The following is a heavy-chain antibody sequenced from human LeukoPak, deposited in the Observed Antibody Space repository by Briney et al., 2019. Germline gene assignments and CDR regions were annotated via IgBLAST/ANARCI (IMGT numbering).Heavy chain of an antibody. J-gene: IGHJ3*02. CDR2: ISYDGSNK. Sequence: GGSLRLSCAASGFTFSSYAMHWVRQAPGKGLERVAVISYDGSNKYYADSVRGRFTISRDNSKNTLYLQMNSLRAEDTAVYYCARLWSYCSSTSCYDNNDAFDIWGQGTMVTVSS. CDR1: GFTFSSYA. V-gene: IGHV3-30*04. CDR3: ARLWSYCSSTSCYDNNDAFDI. D-gene: IGHD2-2*01.